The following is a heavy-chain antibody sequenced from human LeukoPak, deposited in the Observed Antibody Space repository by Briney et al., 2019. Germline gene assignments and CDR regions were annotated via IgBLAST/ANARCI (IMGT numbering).Heavy chain of an antibody. CDR1: GFKFDDYG. CDR2: ISSSSSYI. CDR3: ASPRTVTTEH. V-gene: IGHV3-21*01. D-gene: IGHD4-17*01. Sequence: GGSLRLSCRGSGFKFDDYGVTWVRQAPGKGLEWVSSISSSSSYIYYADSVKGRFTISRDNAKNSLYLQMNSLRAEDTAVYYCASPRTVTTEHWGQGTLVTVSS. J-gene: IGHJ4*02.